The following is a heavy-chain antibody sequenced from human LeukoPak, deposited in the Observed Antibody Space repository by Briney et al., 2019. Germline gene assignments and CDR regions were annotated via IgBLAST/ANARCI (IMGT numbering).Heavy chain of an antibody. J-gene: IGHJ6*02. CDR2: ISYDGSNK. Sequence: PGGSLRLSCAASGFTFSSYGMHWVRQAPGKGLEWVAVISYDGSNKYYADSVKGRFTISRDNSKNTLYLQMNSLRAEDTAVYYCAKEDYYDSSGIHYYYYGMDVWGQGTTVTVSS. CDR3: AKEDYYDSSGIHYYYYGMDV. CDR1: GFTFSSYG. V-gene: IGHV3-30*18. D-gene: IGHD3-22*01.